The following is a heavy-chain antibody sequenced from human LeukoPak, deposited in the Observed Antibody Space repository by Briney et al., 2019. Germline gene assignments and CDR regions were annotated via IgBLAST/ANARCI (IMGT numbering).Heavy chain of an antibody. D-gene: IGHD1-20*01. CDR2: IYYSGST. Sequence: SETLSLTCTVSGGSISSSSYYWGWIRQPPGKGLEWIGSIYYSGSTYYNPSLKSRVTISVDTSKNQFSLKLSSVTAADTAVYYCARDNWNEESWGQGTLVTVSS. V-gene: IGHV4-39*07. J-gene: IGHJ4*02. CDR1: GGSISSSSYY. CDR3: ARDNWNEES.